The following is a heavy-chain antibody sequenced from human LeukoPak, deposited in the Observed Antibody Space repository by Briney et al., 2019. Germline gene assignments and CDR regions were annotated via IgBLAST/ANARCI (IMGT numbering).Heavy chain of an antibody. V-gene: IGHV4-59*01. Sequence: SETLSLTCTVSGGSIRSYYWSWIRQPPGKGLEWIGYIYYSGSTNYNPSLKSRVTISVDTSKNQFSLELTSETAADTAVYFCARERPNYDSSGYPGDDAFDIWGPGTVVTVSS. CDR3: ARERPNYDSSGYPGDDAFDI. D-gene: IGHD3-22*01. CDR2: IYYSGST. CDR1: GGSIRSYY. J-gene: IGHJ3*02.